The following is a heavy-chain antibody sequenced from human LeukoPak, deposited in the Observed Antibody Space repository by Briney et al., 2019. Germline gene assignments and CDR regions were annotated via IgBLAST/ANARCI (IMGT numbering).Heavy chain of an antibody. CDR3: ARQSWSWHHFDY. CDR2: IYYSGST. CDR1: GGSFSGYY. D-gene: IGHD1-26*01. V-gene: IGHV4-34*01. J-gene: IGHJ4*02. Sequence: SETLSLTCAVYGGSFSGYYWRWIRQPPGKGLEWIGSIYYSGSTYYNPSLKSRVAISVDTSKNQFSLKLSSVTAADTAVYYCARQSWSWHHFDYWGQGTLVTVSS.